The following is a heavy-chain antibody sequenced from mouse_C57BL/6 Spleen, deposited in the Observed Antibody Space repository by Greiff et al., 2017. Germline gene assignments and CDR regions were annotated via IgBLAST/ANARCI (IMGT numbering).Heavy chain of an antibody. CDR2: IDPSDSYT. CDR3: AREPLTGTGDYCDY. V-gene: IGHV1-50*01. D-gene: IGHD4-1*01. CDR1: GYTFTSYW. Sequence: VQLQQPGAELVKPGASVKLSCKASGYTFTSYWMQWVKQRPGQGLEWIGEIDPSDSYTNYNQKFKGKATLTVDTSYSTAYMQLSSLTSEDSAVYYCAREPLTGTGDYCDYWGQGTTLTGSS. J-gene: IGHJ2*01.